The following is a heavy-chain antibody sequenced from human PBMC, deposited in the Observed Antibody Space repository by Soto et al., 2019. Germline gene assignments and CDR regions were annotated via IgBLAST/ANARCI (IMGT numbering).Heavy chain of an antibody. Sequence: QLQLQESGPGLVKPSETLSLTCTVSGGSISSSSYYWGWIRQPPGKGLEWIGSIYYSGSTYYNPSLKSRVPISVDTSKNQFSLKLSSVTAADTAVYYCAAPTWGYYYGSGSYSFPSHPLDYWGQGTLVTVSS. D-gene: IGHD3-10*01. V-gene: IGHV4-39*01. CDR2: IYYSGST. CDR1: GGSISSSSYY. J-gene: IGHJ4*02. CDR3: AAPTWGYYYGSGSYSFPSHPLDY.